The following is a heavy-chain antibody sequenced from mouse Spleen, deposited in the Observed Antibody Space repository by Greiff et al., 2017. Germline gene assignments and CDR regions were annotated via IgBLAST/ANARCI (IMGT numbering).Heavy chain of an antibody. V-gene: IGHV14-1*02. CDR2: IDPENGNT. CDR1: GFTITDYY. CDR3: ARGALLRLEGD. J-gene: IGHJ2*01. Sequence: EVQLQQSGAELVRPGALVKLSCKASGFTITDYYMHWVKQRPEQGLEWIGWIDPENGNTIYDPKFQGKASITADTSSNTAYLQLSSLTSEDTAVYDCARGALLRLEGDWGQGTTLTVSS. D-gene: IGHD1-2*01.